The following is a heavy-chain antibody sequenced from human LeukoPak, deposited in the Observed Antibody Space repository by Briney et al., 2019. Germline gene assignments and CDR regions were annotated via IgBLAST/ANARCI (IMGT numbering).Heavy chain of an antibody. CDR2: ISSSSSYI. V-gene: IGHV3-21*01. J-gene: IGHJ4*02. D-gene: IGHD2-8*01. Sequence: GGSLRLSCAASGFTFSSYAMSWVRQAPGKGLEWVSSISSSSSYIYYADSVKGRFTISRDNAKNSLYLQMNSLRAEDTAVYYCARGKLYDPEDYWGQGTLVTVSS. CDR3: ARGKLYDPEDY. CDR1: GFTFSSYA.